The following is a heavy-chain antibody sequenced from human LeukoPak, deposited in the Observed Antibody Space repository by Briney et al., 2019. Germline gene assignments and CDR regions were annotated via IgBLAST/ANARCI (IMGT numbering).Heavy chain of an antibody. CDR3: ARVTIIRGAKFFDP. V-gene: IGHV3-11*01. J-gene: IGHJ5*02. CDR2: ISSSGSSR. D-gene: IGHD3-10*01. CDR1: GFTFSDYY. Sequence: GGSLRLSCAASGFTFSDYYMSWIRQAPGKGLEWVSYISSSGSSRYYADSVQGRFTISRDNARNSRYLQMNSLRAEDTAVLYCARVTIIRGAKFFDPWGQGTLVTVSS.